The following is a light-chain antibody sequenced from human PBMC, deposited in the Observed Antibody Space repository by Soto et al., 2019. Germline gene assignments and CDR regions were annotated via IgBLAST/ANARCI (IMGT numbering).Light chain of an antibody. CDR1: QSVLYSSNNQNY. V-gene: IGKV4-1*01. Sequence: DIVMTQSPDSLAVSLGERATINCKSSQSVLYSSNNQNYLAWYQQKPGQPPKLLIYWASTRESGVPDRFSGSGSGTDFTLTISSLQAEDVAVYYCQQYYSTPHTFCQGTKLEIK. CDR2: WAS. J-gene: IGKJ2*01. CDR3: QQYYSTPHT.